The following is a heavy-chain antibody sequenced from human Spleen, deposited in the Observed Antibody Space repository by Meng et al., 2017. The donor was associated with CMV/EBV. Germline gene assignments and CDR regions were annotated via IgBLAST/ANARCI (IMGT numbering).Heavy chain of an antibody. CDR3: ARPRGITMIVVVITAAFDI. J-gene: IGHJ3*02. D-gene: IGHD3-22*01. CDR2: ISYDGSNK. V-gene: IGHV3-30*04. Sequence: FSSYAMHWVRQAPGKGLEWVAVISYDGSNKYYADSVKGRFTISRDNSKNTLYLQMNSLRAEDTAVYYCARPRGITMIVVVITAAFDIWGQGTMVTVSS. CDR1: FSSYA.